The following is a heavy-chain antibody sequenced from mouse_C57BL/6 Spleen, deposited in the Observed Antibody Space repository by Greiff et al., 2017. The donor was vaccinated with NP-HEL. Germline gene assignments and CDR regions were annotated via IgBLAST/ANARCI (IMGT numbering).Heavy chain of an antibody. D-gene: IGHD4-1*01. CDR3: ARGSLTGIYAMDY. CDR1: GFTFSDYG. V-gene: IGHV5-17*01. Sequence: EVKLMESGGGLVKPGGSLKLSCAASGFTFSDYGMHWVRQAPEKGLEWVAYISSGSSTSYYADTVKGRYTISRDNAKNTLFLQMTSLRSEDTAMYYCARGSLTGIYAMDYWGQGTSVTVSS. J-gene: IGHJ4*01. CDR2: ISSGSSTS.